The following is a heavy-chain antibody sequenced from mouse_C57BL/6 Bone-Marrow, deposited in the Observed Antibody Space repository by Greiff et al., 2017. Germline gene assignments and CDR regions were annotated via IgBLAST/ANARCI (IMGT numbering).Heavy chain of an antibody. J-gene: IGHJ3*01. CDR1: GYTFTSYW. CDR2: INPSNGGT. Sequence: QVQLKQPGTELVKPGASVKLSCKASGYTFTSYWMHWVKQRPGQGLEWIGNINPSNGGTNYNEKFKSKATLTVDKSSSTAYMQLSSLTSEDSAVYYCARMAYGSSYPAWFAYWGQGTLVTVSA. V-gene: IGHV1-53*01. D-gene: IGHD1-1*01. CDR3: ARMAYGSSYPAWFAY.